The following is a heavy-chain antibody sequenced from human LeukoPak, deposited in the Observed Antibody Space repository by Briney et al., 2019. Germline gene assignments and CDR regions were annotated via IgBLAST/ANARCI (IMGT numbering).Heavy chain of an antibody. Sequence: GGSLRLSCAASGFVFSYHGMHWGRQAPGKGLEGGAAIWSDGTNTNYADFVKGRFTISRDISKNTLYLQLNSLRAEDTAVYYCARDPARSFDIWGQGTMVTVSS. CDR2: IWSDGTNT. V-gene: IGHV3-33*01. CDR3: ARDPARSFDI. D-gene: IGHD4-17*01. CDR1: GFVFSYHG. J-gene: IGHJ3*02.